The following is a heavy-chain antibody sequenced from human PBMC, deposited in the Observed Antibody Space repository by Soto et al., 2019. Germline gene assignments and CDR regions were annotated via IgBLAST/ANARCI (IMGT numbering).Heavy chain of an antibody. V-gene: IGHV4-34*01. CDR2: INHSGSN. CDR1: GGSFSGYY. J-gene: IGHJ4*02. D-gene: IGHD2-21*01. CDR3: AWGCGRNFDY. Sequence: QVQLQQWGAGLLKPSETLSLTCAIYGGSFSGYYWSWLRQPPGKGLGWIGEINHSGSNNYNPSLKCLVTISADTSNNQFARKLISVAAADTAVYYCAWGCGRNFDYWGQGTLVTVSS.